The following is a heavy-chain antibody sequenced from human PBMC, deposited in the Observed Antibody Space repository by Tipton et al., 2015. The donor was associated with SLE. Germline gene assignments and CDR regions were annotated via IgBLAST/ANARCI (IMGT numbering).Heavy chain of an antibody. D-gene: IGHD5-18*01. V-gene: IGHV3-30-3*01. CDR1: GFTFSSYA. CDR2: ISYDGSNK. J-gene: IGHJ4*02. Sequence: RSLRLSCAASGFTFSSYAMHWVRQAPGKGLEWVAVISYDGSNKYYADSVKGRFTISRDNSKNTLYLQMNSLRAEDTAVYYCARGPDTALFDYWGQGTLVTVSS. CDR3: ARGPDTALFDY.